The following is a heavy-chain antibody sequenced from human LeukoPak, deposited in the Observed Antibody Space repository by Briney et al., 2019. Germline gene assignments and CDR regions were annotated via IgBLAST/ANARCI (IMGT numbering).Heavy chain of an antibody. J-gene: IGHJ4*02. V-gene: IGHV3-23*01. D-gene: IGHD4-23*01. CDR2: ISGSGGNT. Sequence: GGSLRLSCVASGFTFSSYAMTWVRQAPGKGLEWVSGISGSGGNTYYADSVKGRFTISRDNAKNSLYLQMNSLRAEDMALYYCAKEGRYGNSFDYWGQGTLVTVSS. CDR3: AKEGRYGNSFDY. CDR1: GFTFSSYA.